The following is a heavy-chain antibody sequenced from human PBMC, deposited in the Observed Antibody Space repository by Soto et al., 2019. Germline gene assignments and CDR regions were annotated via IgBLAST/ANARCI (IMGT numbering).Heavy chain of an antibody. Sequence: PGGSLRLSCAASGFTFSSYAMSWFRQAPGKGLEWVSAISGSGGSTYYADSVKGRFTISRDNSKNTLYLQMNSLRAEDTAVYYCAKFGFLEWLLKASPLYYYYYRMDVWGQGTTVTDSS. J-gene: IGHJ6*02. D-gene: IGHD3-3*01. CDR3: AKFGFLEWLLKASPLYYYYYRMDV. V-gene: IGHV3-23*01. CDR2: ISGSGGST. CDR1: GFTFSSYA.